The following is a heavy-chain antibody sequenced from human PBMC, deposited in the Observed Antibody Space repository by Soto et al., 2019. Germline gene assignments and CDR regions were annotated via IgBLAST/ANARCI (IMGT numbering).Heavy chain of an antibody. V-gene: IGHV1-18*04. CDR2: ISAYNGNT. D-gene: IGHD6-19*01. J-gene: IGHJ4*02. Sequence: ASVKVSCKASGYTFTSYGISWVRKAHGQGLEWMGWISAYNGNTNYAQKLQGRVTMTTDTSTSTVYMELSSLRSEDTAVYYCARDSYTSGRFDYWGQGTLVTVSS. CDR3: ARDSYTSGRFDY. CDR1: GYTFTSYG.